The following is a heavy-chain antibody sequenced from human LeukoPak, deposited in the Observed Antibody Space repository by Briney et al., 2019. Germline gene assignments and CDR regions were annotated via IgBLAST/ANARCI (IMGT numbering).Heavy chain of an antibody. D-gene: IGHD5-24*01. V-gene: IGHV3-23*01. Sequence: PGGSLRLSCVASGFTFSSYGMSWVRQAPGKGLEWVSGISGSGGSTYYADSVKGRFTIPRDNSKKTLYLQMNSLRAEDTAVYYCAKDRGWLPFDYWGQGTLVTVSS. J-gene: IGHJ4*02. CDR3: AKDRGWLPFDY. CDR1: GFTFSSYG. CDR2: ISGSGGST.